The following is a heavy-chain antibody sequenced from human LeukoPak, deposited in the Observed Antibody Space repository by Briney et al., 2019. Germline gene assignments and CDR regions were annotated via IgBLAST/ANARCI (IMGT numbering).Heavy chain of an antibody. V-gene: IGHV3-30*18. J-gene: IGHJ4*02. CDR1: GFTFGSYG. CDR3: AKILPDTVTADY. D-gene: IGHD4-11*01. CDR2: ISYDGSNK. Sequence: PGGSLRLSCAASGFTFGSYGMYWVRQAPGKGLEWVAVISYDGSNKYYADSVKGRFTISRDNSKNTLYLQMNSLRAEDTAVYYCAKILPDTVTADYWGQGTLVTVSS.